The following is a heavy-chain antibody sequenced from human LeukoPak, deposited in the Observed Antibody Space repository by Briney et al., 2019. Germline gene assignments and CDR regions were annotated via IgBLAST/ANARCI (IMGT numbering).Heavy chain of an antibody. J-gene: IGHJ4*02. CDR3: ARERSRRQPKYYFDY. CDR2: IYTSGST. Sequence: SETLSLTCTVSGGSISSYYWSWIRQPAGKGLEWIGRIYTSGSTNYNPSLKSRVTMSVDTSKNQFSLKLSSVTAADTAVYYCARERSRRQPKYYFDYWGQGTLVTVSS. CDR1: GGSISSYY. D-gene: IGHD6-13*01. V-gene: IGHV4-4*07.